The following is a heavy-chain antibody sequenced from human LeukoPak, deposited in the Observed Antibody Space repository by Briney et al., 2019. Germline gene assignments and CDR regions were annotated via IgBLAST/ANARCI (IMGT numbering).Heavy chain of an antibody. J-gene: IGHJ4*02. CDR3: ARGGDYSGYDIFDY. D-gene: IGHD5-12*01. CDR2: IIPILGIA. Sequence: SVKVSCKASGGTFSSYAISWVRQAPGQGLEWMGRIIPILGIANYAQKFRGRVTITADKSTSTAYMELSSLRSEDTAVYYCARGGDYSGYDIFDYWGQGTLVTVSS. CDR1: GGTFSSYA. V-gene: IGHV1-69*04.